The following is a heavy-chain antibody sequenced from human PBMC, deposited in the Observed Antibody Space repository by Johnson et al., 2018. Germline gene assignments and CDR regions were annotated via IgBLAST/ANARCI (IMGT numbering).Heavy chain of an antibody. Sequence: QVQLQESGPGLVKPSETLSLTCSVSGGSISFYYWNWMRQSPGKGLEWIGNIYTSGSTIYNPSLKSRVTISVDTSKNQFSLKLSSVTAADTAVDYWARGLYQLLSNAPYFDSWGQGTLVTVSS. J-gene: IGHJ4*02. CDR3: ARGLYQLLSNAPYFDS. CDR2: IYTSGST. D-gene: IGHD2-2*01. CDR1: GGSISFYY. V-gene: IGHV4-59*13.